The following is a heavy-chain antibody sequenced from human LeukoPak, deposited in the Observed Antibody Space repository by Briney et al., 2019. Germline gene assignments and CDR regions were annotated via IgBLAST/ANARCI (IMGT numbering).Heavy chain of an antibody. D-gene: IGHD2-2*01. V-gene: IGHV3-30*02. CDR2: IRTIGTNT. CDR1: GFTFSSYG. CDR3: STYTSSYFDH. J-gene: IGHJ4*02. Sequence: GGSLRLSCAASGFTFSSYGMHWVRQAPRKGLEWVAFIRTIGTNTYYADSVKSRFTISTDNSKNTLFLQMNTLRADATPLFYFSTYTSSYFDHGGQGTLVTVSS.